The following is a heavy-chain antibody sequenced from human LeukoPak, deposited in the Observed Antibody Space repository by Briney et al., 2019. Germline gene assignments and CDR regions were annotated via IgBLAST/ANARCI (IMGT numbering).Heavy chain of an antibody. D-gene: IGHD3-3*01. CDR1: GFPFSRYA. Sequence: GGSLRLSCVGSGFPFSRYALHWIRQAPGEGLEWMAVMSFDGSKDYADSAKGRFTISRDNSRNTLYLQIDDLRPEDTAMFFCARDWSHDYWGQGTLVAVSS. J-gene: IGHJ4*02. CDR2: MSFDGSK. V-gene: IGHV3-30-3*01. CDR3: ARDWSHDY.